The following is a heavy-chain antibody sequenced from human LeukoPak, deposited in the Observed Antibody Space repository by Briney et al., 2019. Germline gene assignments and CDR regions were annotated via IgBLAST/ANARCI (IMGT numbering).Heavy chain of an antibody. D-gene: IGHD6-19*01. Sequence: GGSLRLSCAASGFTFDDYAMHWVRQAPGKGLEWVSGISWNSGSIGYADSVKGRFTISRDSAKNSLYLQMNSLRAEDTALYYCAKDFSSGWSYYYYGMDVWGQGTTVTVSS. CDR1: GFTFDDYA. CDR2: ISWNSGSI. CDR3: AKDFSSGWSYYYYGMDV. V-gene: IGHV3-9*01. J-gene: IGHJ6*02.